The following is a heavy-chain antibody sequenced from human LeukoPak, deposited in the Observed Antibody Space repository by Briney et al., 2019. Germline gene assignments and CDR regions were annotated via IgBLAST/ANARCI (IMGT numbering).Heavy chain of an antibody. D-gene: IGHD2-2*01. Sequence: PGRSLRLSCVVSGFTFSSYGMHWVRQAPGKGLEWVAVIWYDGSNKYYVDSVKGRFTISRDNSKNTLYLQMNSLRAEDTAVYYCARGGYCSSASCYAHYYFDNWGQGTLVTVSS. CDR2: IWYDGSNK. V-gene: IGHV3-33*01. CDR3: ARGGYCSSASCYAHYYFDN. J-gene: IGHJ4*02. CDR1: GFTFSSYG.